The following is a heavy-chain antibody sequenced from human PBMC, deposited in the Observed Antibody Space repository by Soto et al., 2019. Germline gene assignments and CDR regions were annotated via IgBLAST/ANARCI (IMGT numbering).Heavy chain of an antibody. CDR1: GGTFSSYA. CDR2: IIPIFGTA. J-gene: IGHJ4*02. Sequence: QVQLVQSGAEVKKPGSSVKVSCKASGGTFSSYAIRWVRQAPGQGLEWMGGIIPIFGTANYAQKFQGRVTITADKSTSTAYMELSSLRSEDTAVYYCAIGTIGYCSGGSCYSPDYWGQGTLVTVSS. D-gene: IGHD2-15*01. V-gene: IGHV1-69*06. CDR3: AIGTIGYCSGGSCYSPDY.